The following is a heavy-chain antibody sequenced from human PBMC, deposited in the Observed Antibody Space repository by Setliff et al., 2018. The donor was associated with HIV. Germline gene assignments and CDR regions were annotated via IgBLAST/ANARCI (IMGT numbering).Heavy chain of an antibody. J-gene: IGHJ4*02. D-gene: IGHD5-12*01. CDR3: ARARGGFNFGLKY. CDR2: IKPNRGVT. Sequence: ASVKVSCKASGFAFTNFHIHWVRQAPGQGLEWMGSIKPNRGVTKYAQTFQGRVTMTRDTSISTAYMELSRLRSDDTAVYFCARARGGFNFGLKYWGEGTLVTVSS. V-gene: IGHV1-2*02. CDR1: GFAFTNFH.